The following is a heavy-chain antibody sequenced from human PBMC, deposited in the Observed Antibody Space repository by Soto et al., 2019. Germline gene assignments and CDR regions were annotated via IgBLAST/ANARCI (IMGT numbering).Heavy chain of an antibody. CDR2: IAYDGSNK. J-gene: IGHJ6*02. V-gene: IGHV3-30*18. CDR3: AKDQGAGDYYYYYGMDV. Sequence: GGSLRLSCAASGFTFSSYGMHWVRQAPGKGLEWVAAIAYDGSNKYYADSVKGRFTISRDNSKNTLYLQMNSLRAEDTAVYYWAKDQGAGDYYYYYGMDVWGQGTTVTVSS. CDR1: GFTFSSYG. D-gene: IGHD2-8*02.